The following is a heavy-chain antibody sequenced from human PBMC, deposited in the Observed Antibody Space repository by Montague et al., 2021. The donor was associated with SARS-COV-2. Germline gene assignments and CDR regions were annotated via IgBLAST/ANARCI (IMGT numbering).Heavy chain of an antibody. CDR3: ARRERLLWFGELFFAFDI. V-gene: IGHV4-39*01. CDR2: IYYSGST. Sequence: SETLSLTCTVSGGCISSSSYYWGWIRQPPGKGLEWIGSIYYSGSTYYNPSLKSRVTISVDTSKNQFSLKLSSVTAADTAVYYCARRERLLWFGELFFAFDIWGQGTMVTVSS. D-gene: IGHD3-10*01. CDR1: GGCISSSSYY. J-gene: IGHJ3*02.